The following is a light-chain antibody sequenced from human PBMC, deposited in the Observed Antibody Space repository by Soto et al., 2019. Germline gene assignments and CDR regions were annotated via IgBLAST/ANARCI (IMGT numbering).Light chain of an antibody. V-gene: IGKV3-11*02. CDR2: DAS. Sequence: EILLAQCPATLSLSPGERATLSCKASQDVSIFLAWYQQKPGQAPRLLIHDASTRATGVPARFSGSGSGRDFTLTITSLEPEDFAVYYCQQRSTWLYTFGQGTKLEV. J-gene: IGKJ2*01. CDR1: QDVSIF. CDR3: QQRSTWLYT.